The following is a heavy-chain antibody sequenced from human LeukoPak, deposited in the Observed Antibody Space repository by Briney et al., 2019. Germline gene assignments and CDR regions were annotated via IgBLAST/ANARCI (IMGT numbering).Heavy chain of an antibody. D-gene: IGHD4-17*01. Sequence: PSQTLSLTCTVSGGSITSDVHYWNWIRQSAEKGLEWIGRVHTTGSLDYSPSLKSRVTISIDTSSNHFSLMMDSVTTTDTAVYYCAGGTKSPRTTVLTSFWYFDLWGRGTLVTVSS. CDR2: VHTTGSL. CDR1: GGSITSDVHY. CDR3: AGGTKSPRTTVLTSFWYFDL. J-gene: IGHJ2*01. V-gene: IGHV4-61*02.